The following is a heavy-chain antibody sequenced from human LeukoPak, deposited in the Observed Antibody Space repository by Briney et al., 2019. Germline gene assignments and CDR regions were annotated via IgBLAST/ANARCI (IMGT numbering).Heavy chain of an antibody. J-gene: IGHJ6*02. CDR2: IYSGGSI. D-gene: IGHD3-9*01. CDR1: GLIVSSNY. V-gene: IGHV3-53*01. CDR3: ARAYFDWLSTTLGV. Sequence: GGSLRLSCAASGLIVSSNYMTWVRQAPGKGLEWVSVIYSGGSIYYADSVKGRFTISRDNSKNTLYLQMNSLRAEDTAVYYCARAYFDWLSTTLGVWGRGTTVTVSS.